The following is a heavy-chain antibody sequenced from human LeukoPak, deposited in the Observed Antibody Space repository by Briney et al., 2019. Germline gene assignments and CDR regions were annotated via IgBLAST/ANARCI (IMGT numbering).Heavy chain of an antibody. CDR2: ISAYNGNT. D-gene: IGHD2-15*01. V-gene: IGHV1-18*04. Sequence: ASVKVSCKASGYTFTSYGISWVRQAPGQGLEWMGWISAYNGNTNYAQKLQGRVTMTTDTSTSTAYMELRSLRSDDTAVYYCAIVHGLFGEGYCSGGSCDGVWDYWGQGTLVTVSS. CDR1: GYTFTSYG. J-gene: IGHJ4*02. CDR3: AIVHGLFGEGYCSGGSCDGVWDY.